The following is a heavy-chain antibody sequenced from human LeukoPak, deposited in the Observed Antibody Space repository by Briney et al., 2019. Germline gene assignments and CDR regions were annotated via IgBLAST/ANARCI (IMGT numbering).Heavy chain of an antibody. CDR2: IYYSGST. V-gene: IGHV4-59*01. CDR1: GGSISSYY. J-gene: IGHJ4*02. D-gene: IGHD5-24*01. CDR3: ARDGEMATIAPDY. Sequence: SETLSLTCTVSGGSISSYYWSWIRQPPGKGLEWIGYIYYSGSTNYNPSLKSRVTISVDSSKNQFSLKLSSVTAADTAVYYCARDGEMATIAPDYWGQGTLVTVSS.